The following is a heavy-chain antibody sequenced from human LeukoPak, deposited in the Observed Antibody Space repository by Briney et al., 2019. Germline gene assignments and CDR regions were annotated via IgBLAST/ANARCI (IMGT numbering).Heavy chain of an antibody. CDR3: ARRSITVAAPRGNWFDP. J-gene: IGHJ5*02. CDR2: IHPGDSDT. D-gene: IGHD6-19*01. Sequence: GESLKISCKGSGYSFTSYWIGWVRQMPGKGLEWMGIIHPGDSDTRYSPSFQGQVTISADKSISTAYLQWSSLKASDTAMYYCARRSITVAAPRGNWFDPWGQGTLVTVSS. CDR1: GYSFTSYW. V-gene: IGHV5-51*01.